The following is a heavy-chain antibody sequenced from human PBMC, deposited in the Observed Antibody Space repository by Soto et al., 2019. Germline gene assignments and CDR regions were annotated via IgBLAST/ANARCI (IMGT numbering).Heavy chain of an antibody. V-gene: IGHV1-58*01. CDR3: AAPDFGDYWYFDL. CDR2: IVVGSGHT. Sequence: QMQLVQSGPEVKKPGTSVKVSCKASGFTFSSSIVQWVRQARGQRLEWIGWIVVGSGHTNYEQKFQERVTITRDMSTSTAYMELISLRSADTAVYYCAAPDFGDYWYFDLWGRGTLVTVSS. D-gene: IGHD4-17*01. J-gene: IGHJ2*01. CDR1: GFTFSSSI.